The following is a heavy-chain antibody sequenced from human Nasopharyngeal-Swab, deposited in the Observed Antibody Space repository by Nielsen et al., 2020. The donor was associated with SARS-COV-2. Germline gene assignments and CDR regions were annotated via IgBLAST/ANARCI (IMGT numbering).Heavy chain of an antibody. J-gene: IGHJ4*02. CDR2: ISRSGRT. CDR1: GGSFSGYY. Sequence: SETLSLTCAVYGGSFSGYYWSWIRQSPGKGLEWIGEISRSGRTTYNQSLNSRVTISLDTSKNQFSLKVTSVTAADTAVYYCARQGVPIRGWFKDYDRTAYEYWGQGTLVTVSS. D-gene: IGHD3-22*01. CDR3: ARQGVPIRGWFKDYDRTAYEY. V-gene: IGHV4-34*01.